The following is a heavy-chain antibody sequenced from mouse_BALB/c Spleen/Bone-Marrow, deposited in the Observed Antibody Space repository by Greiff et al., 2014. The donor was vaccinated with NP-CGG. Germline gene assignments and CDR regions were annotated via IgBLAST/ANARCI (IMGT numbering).Heavy chain of an antibody. CDR1: GYSFSSSW. CDR3: ARGGLGLDY. CDR2: IYPGDGDT. Sequence: QVQLQQSGPELVKPGASVKISCKASGYSFSSSWMNWAKQRPGQGLEWIGRIYPGDGDTNYNGKFKGKATMTEDKSSSTAYMQLSSLTSVDSAVYFCARGGLGLDYWGQGTTLTVSS. V-gene: IGHV1-82*01. J-gene: IGHJ2*01. D-gene: IGHD3-3*01.